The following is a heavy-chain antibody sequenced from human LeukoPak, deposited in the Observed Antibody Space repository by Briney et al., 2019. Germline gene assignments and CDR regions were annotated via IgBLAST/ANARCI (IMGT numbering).Heavy chain of an antibody. CDR2: ISTNGGTT. CDR3: VKESSGGTLNWFDP. D-gene: IGHD2-15*01. Sequence: GGSLRLSCAASGFTFNTYAMRWVRQAPGKGLEWVSDISTNGGTTNYADSVKGRFTISRDNSKNTLYLQMNSLRAEDTAVYYCVKESSGGTLNWFDPWGQGTLVTVSS. J-gene: IGHJ5*02. V-gene: IGHV3-23*01. CDR1: GFTFNTYA.